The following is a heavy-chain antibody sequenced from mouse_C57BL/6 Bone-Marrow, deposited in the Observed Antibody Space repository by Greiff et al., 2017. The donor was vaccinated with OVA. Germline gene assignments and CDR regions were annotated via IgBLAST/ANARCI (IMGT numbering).Heavy chain of an antibody. CDR1: GYTFTSYW. D-gene: IGHD1-1*01. J-gene: IGHJ2*01. CDR2: IHPNSGST. Sequence: VQLKESGAELVKPGASVKLSCKASGYTFTSYWMHWVKQRPGQGLEWIGMIHPNSGSTNYNEKFKSKATLTVDKSSSTAYMQLSSLTSEDSAVYYCARGLTVVAPLDYWGQGTTLTVSS. V-gene: IGHV1-64*01. CDR3: ARGLTVVAPLDY.